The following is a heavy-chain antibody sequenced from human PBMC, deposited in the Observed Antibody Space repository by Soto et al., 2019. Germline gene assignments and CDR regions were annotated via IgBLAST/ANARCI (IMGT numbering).Heavy chain of an antibody. CDR2: MNPNSGNT. CDR1: GYTFTSYD. D-gene: IGHD3-9*01. V-gene: IGHV1-8*01. Sequence: ASVKVSCKASGYTFTSYDINWVRQATGQGLEWKGWMNPNSGNTGYSQKFQGRVPMTRNPSISPALLELSSLRFEDTAVFFFSRGRDHYDILTGYSLPMDVWGKGTTVTVSS. J-gene: IGHJ6*04. CDR3: SRGRDHYDILTGYSLPMDV.